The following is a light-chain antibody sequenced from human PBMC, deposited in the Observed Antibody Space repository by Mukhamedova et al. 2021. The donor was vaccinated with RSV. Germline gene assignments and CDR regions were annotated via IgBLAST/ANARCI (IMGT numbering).Light chain of an antibody. CDR3: HQSSSLPLT. J-gene: IGKJ5*01. Sequence: SPKLLIKYASQSLPGVPSRFSGSGSGTDFTLTINSLEPEDVATYYCHQSSSLPLTFGQGTRLDIK. CDR2: YAS. V-gene: IGKV6-21*01.